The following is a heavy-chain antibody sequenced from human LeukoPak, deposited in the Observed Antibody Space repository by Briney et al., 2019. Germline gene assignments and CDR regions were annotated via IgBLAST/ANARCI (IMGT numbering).Heavy chain of an antibody. D-gene: IGHD3-9*01. CDR3: AGDVPTYYDILAGYSGDDAFDI. V-gene: IGHV4-4*02. J-gene: IGHJ3*02. CDR1: GGSISSSNW. CDR2: IYHSGST. Sequence: SGTLSLTCAVSGGSISSSNWWSWVRPPPGKGLEGIGEIYHSGSTNYNPSLKSRVTISVDTSKNQFSLKLSSVTAADTAVYYCAGDVPTYYDILAGYSGDDAFDIWGQGTMVTVSS.